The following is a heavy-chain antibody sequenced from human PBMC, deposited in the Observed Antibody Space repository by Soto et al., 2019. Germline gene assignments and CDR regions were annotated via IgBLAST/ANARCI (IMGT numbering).Heavy chain of an antibody. D-gene: IGHD1-26*01. CDR2: ISYDGSNK. CDR3: AKGSGSRGAFDI. V-gene: IGHV3-30*18. J-gene: IGHJ3*02. Sequence: QVQLVESGGGVVQPGRSLRLSCAASGFTFSSYGMHWVRQAPGKGLEWVAVISYDGSNKYYADSVKGRFTISRDNSKNTLYLQMNSLIAEDTAVYYCAKGSGSRGAFDIWGQGTMVPGSS. CDR1: GFTFSSYG.